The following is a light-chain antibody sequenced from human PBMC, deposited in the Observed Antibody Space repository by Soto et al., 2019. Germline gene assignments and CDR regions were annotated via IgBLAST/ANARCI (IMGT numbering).Light chain of an antibody. V-gene: IGKV1-39*01. J-gene: IGKJ5*01. CDR3: QQSYSTTIT. CDR1: QSISNY. Sequence: IHMTQSPSSLSLSLGDRVTITCRASQSISNYLNWYQQKPGKAPKLLIYAASSLQSGVPSRFSGSGSGTDFTITISSLKTEDVATYYCQQSYSTTITFGQGTRLEIK. CDR2: AAS.